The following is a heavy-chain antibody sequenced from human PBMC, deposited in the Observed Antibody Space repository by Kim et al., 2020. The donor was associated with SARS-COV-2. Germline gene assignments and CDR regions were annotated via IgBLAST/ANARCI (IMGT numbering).Heavy chain of an antibody. CDR3: GGGSGEWCDY. D-gene: IGHD2-8*01. CDR2: SGK. Sequence: SGKYYVDAVKSRFTISRDNAKNSLYLQMSRLGAEDPAVYYCGGGSGEWCDYWGQGTLVTVSS. J-gene: IGHJ4*02. V-gene: IGHV3-7*01.